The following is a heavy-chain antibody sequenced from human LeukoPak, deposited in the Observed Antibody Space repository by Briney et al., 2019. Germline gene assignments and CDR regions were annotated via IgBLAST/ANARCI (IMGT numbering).Heavy chain of an antibody. D-gene: IGHD1-1*01. CDR1: GYTFTGYY. V-gene: IGHV1-46*01. J-gene: IGHJ4*02. CDR3: ARGSTRSAWGDS. CDR2: INPSDGGR. Sequence: ASVKVSCKASGYTFTGYYMHWVRQAPGQGLEWMGIINPSDGGRTYSQKFQGRVTMTRDTSTSTVYMELSSLRSEDTAVYFCARGSTRSAWGDSWGQGTLVTVSS.